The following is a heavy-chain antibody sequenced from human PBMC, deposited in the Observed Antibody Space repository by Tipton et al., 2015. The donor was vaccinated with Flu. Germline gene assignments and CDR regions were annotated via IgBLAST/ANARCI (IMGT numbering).Heavy chain of an antibody. J-gene: IGHJ3*02. Sequence: VQLVQSGAEVKKPGASVKVSCKASGYTFTARYMHWVRQAPGQGIEWMGRINPSNGDTDFAQSFQGRVTMTRDTSISTAYMELSRLTSDDTAFYYCARESSDYISGWYDAFDIWGRGTMVTVSS. CDR3: ARESSDYISGWYDAFDI. D-gene: IGHD6-19*01. V-gene: IGHV1-2*06. CDR2: INPSNGDT. CDR1: GYTFTARY.